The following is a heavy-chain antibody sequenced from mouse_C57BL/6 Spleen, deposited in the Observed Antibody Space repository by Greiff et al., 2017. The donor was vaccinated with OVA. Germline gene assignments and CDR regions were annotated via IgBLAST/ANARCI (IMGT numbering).Heavy chain of an antibody. J-gene: IGHJ4*01. CDR2: IYPGDGDT. Sequence: QVQLQQSGPELVKPGASVKISCKASGYAFSSSWMNWVKQRPGKGLEWIGRIYPGDGDTNYNGKFKGKATLTADKSSSTAYMQLSSLTSEDAAVYICAREEVVATDYYAMDYWGQGTSVTVSS. CDR1: GYAFSSSW. V-gene: IGHV1-82*01. CDR3: AREEVVATDYYAMDY. D-gene: IGHD1-1*01.